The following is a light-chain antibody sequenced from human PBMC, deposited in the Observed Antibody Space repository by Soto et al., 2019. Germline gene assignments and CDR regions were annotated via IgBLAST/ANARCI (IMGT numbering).Light chain of an antibody. CDR3: QHRGEWPPGAT. Sequence: EIVLTQSPATLSLSPGERATLSCLASQSIRNSLAWYQQKPGQAPRLLIYDTSNRATGIPARFGGRGSGTDFTLTISSLEPEDFAVYYCQHRGEWPPGATFGQGTRLEI. CDR1: QSIRNS. J-gene: IGKJ5*01. CDR2: DTS. V-gene: IGKV3-11*01.